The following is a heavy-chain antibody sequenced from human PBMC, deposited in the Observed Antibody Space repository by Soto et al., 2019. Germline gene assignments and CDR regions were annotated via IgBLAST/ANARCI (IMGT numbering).Heavy chain of an antibody. D-gene: IGHD6-13*01. CDR1: GGSISGYY. CDR2: IHYSGST. V-gene: IGHV4-59*01. Sequence: SETPSLTCTVSGGSISGYYWSWIRQSPGKGLEWIGYIHYSGSTNYNPSLKSRVNISVDTSKNQLSLKLSSVAAADTAVYYCARGSAAGTKSPFDYWGQGTLVTVS. J-gene: IGHJ4*02. CDR3: ARGSAAGTKSPFDY.